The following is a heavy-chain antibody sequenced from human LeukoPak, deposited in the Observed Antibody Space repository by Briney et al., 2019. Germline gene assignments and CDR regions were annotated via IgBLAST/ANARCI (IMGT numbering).Heavy chain of an antibody. J-gene: IGHJ5*02. CDR3: AREAVTIFGVVRTQTTKLPHRFDP. CDR2: ISAYNGNT. CDR1: GDTFSSYG. Sequence: ASVKVSCKASGDTFSSYGINWVRQAPGQGLEWMGWISAYNGNTDYAQKFQGRVIMTRDMSTSTVYMELSSLRSEDTAVYYCAREAVTIFGVVRTQTTKLPHRFDPWGQGTLVTVSS. D-gene: IGHD3-3*01. V-gene: IGHV1-18*01.